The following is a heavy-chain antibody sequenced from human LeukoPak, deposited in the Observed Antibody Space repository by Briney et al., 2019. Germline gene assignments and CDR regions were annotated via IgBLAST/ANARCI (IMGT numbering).Heavy chain of an antibody. V-gene: IGHV3-48*01. J-gene: IGHJ3*02. CDR2: ISSSSSTI. D-gene: IGHD3-22*01. CDR1: GFTFSSYS. Sequence: GGSLRLSCAASGFTFSSYSMNWVRQAPGKGLEWVSYISSSSSTIYYADSVKGRFTISRDNAKNSLYLQMNSLRAEDTAVYYCAKPPYYDSSGYYFDAFDIWGQGTMVTVSS. CDR3: AKPPYYDSSGYYFDAFDI.